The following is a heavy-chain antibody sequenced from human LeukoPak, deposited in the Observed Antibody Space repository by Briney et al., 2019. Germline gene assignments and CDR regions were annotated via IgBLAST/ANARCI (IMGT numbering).Heavy chain of an antibody. CDR2: INHSGRT. J-gene: IGHJ6*03. CDR3: AREVGAYYYYMDV. D-gene: IGHD1-26*01. Sequence: SETLSLTCAVSGSSISSDYYWGWIRQPPGKGLEWIGSINHSGRTYYNPSLTSRVTISVDTSKNQFSLKLSSVTAADTAVYYCAREVGAYYYYMDVWGKGTTVTISS. V-gene: IGHV4-38-2*02. CDR1: GSSISSDYY.